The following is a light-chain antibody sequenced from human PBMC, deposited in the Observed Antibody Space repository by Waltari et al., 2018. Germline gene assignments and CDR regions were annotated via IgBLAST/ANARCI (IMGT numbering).Light chain of an antibody. V-gene: IGLV2-23*01. CDR2: EGT. Sequence: QSALTQPASVSGSPGQSITISCTGTSSDVGSYDLVSWYQQHPGKAPKLMIYEGTKLPSGVSNRFSGSKSGNTASLTISGLQAEDEAEYYCCSYAGSSTYVFGTGTKVTIL. CDR1: SSDVGSYDL. CDR3: CSYAGSSTYV. J-gene: IGLJ1*01.